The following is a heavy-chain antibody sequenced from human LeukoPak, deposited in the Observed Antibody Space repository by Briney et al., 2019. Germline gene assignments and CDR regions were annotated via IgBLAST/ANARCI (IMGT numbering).Heavy chain of an antibody. CDR2: MNPNSGNT. D-gene: IGHD2-15*01. CDR3: ARELGYCSGGSCYTHGAFDI. CDR1: GYTFTSYD. J-gene: IGHJ3*02. V-gene: IGHV1-8*01. Sequence: ASVKVSCKASGYTFTSYDINWVRQATGQGLEWMGWMNPNSGNTGYAQKFQGRVTMTRNTSISTAYTELSSLRSEDTAVYYCARELGYCSGGSCYTHGAFDIWGQGTMVTVSS.